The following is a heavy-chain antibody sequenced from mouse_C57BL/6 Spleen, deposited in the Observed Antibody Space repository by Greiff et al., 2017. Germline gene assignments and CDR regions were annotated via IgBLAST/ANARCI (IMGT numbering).Heavy chain of an antibody. J-gene: IGHJ3*01. CDR2: IYPGDGDT. CDR3: AREKGNY. Sequence: VQLQQSGPELVKPGASVKISCKASGYAFSSSWLNWVKQRPGKGLEWIGRIYPGDGDTNNNGKFKGKATLTADKSSSTAYMQLSSLTSADSAVYFCAREKGNYWGQGTLVTVSA. D-gene: IGHD2-1*01. V-gene: IGHV1-82*01. CDR1: GYAFSSSW.